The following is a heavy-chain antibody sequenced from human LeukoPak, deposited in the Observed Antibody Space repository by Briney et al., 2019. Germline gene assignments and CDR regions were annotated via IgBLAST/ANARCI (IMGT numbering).Heavy chain of an antibody. D-gene: IGHD1-26*01. Sequence: ASVKVSCKASGYTFTGYYMHWVRQAPGQGLEWMGWINPNSGGTNYAQKFQGRVTMTRDTSISTAYMELSRLRSDDTAVYYCARVAVGATRGFDYWGQGTLVTVSS. CDR3: ARVAVGATRGFDY. CDR2: INPNSGGT. V-gene: IGHV1-2*02. CDR1: GYTFTGYY. J-gene: IGHJ4*02.